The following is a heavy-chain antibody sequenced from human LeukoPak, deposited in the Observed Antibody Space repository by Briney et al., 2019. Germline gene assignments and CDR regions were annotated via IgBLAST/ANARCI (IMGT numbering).Heavy chain of an antibody. CDR1: GFTFDDYA. CDR2: ISWNSGSI. Sequence: GRSLRLSCAASGFTFDDYAMHWVRQAPGKGLEWVSGISWNSGSIGYADSVKGRFTISRDNAKNSLYLQMNSLRAEDTAIYYCVRDRGTYRPIDYWGQGTLVTVSS. J-gene: IGHJ4*02. CDR3: VRDRGTYRPIDY. V-gene: IGHV3-9*01. D-gene: IGHD1-26*01.